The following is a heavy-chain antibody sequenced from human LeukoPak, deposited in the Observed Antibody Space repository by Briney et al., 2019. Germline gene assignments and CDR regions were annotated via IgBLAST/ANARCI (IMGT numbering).Heavy chain of an antibody. CDR3: ARDKETATAQFNY. CDR1: GFTFSRYS. Sequence: GGSLRLSCAASGFTFSRYSLSWVRQAPGKGLEWVSYISSSSSTIYYADSVKGRFTISRDNAKNSLYLQMNSLRPEDTAVYYCARDKETATAQFNYWGQGTLVTVSS. CDR2: ISSSSSTI. D-gene: IGHD5-24*01. V-gene: IGHV3-48*01. J-gene: IGHJ4*02.